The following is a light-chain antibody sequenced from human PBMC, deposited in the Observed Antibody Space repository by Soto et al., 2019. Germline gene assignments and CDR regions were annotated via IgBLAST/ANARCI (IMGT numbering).Light chain of an antibody. CDR1: QSVSSSY. J-gene: IGKJ1*01. CDR2: GAS. Sequence: EIVLTQSPGTLSLSPGERATLSCRASQSVSSSYLAWYQQQSGQAPRLLIYGASNRATGIPDRFSGSGSGTDFTLTISRLEPEDFAVYYCQQYGRSSWTFGQGTTVDIK. CDR3: QQYGRSSWT. V-gene: IGKV3-20*01.